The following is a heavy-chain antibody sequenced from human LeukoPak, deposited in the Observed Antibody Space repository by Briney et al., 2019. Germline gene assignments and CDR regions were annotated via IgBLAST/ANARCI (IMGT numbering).Heavy chain of an antibody. J-gene: IGHJ5*02. D-gene: IGHD3-3*01. CDR3: ARLFFVIDT. V-gene: IGHV4-39*01. Sequence: SETQSLSCTVSGASISNSAYYWLWIRQPPGEGLECIGTVHYSGSTFYNPSLKSRVNISVDTSKNQFSLQLSSVTAADTAVYYCARLFFVIDTWGQGTLVTVSS. CDR2: VHYSGST. CDR1: GASISNSAYY.